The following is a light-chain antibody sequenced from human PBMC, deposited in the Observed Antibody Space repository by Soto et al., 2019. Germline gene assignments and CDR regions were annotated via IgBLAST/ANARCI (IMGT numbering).Light chain of an antibody. Sequence: AIRISQSPSSLSASPGDRVTITCRASQGISSYLAWYQQKPVKAPKLLIYAASTLQSGVPSRFSGSGSGTDFTLTICCLQSEDFATYYCQQYYSYPRTFGQGTKVDIK. V-gene: IGKV1-8*01. J-gene: IGKJ1*01. CDR2: AAS. CDR3: QQYYSYPRT. CDR1: QGISSY.